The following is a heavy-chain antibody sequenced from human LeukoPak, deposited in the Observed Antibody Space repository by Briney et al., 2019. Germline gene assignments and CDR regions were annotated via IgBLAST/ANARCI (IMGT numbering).Heavy chain of an antibody. J-gene: IGHJ4*02. V-gene: IGHV3-64*01. CDR3: ARLGVGSPFDY. Sequence: GGSLRLSCAASGFTFSSYAMHWVRQAPGKGLEYVSAISSNGGSTYYANSVKGRFTISRDNSKNTLYLQMGSLRAEDMAVYYCARLGVGSPFDYWGQGTLVTLSS. CDR2: ISSNGGST. CDR1: GFTFSSYA. D-gene: IGHD1-26*01.